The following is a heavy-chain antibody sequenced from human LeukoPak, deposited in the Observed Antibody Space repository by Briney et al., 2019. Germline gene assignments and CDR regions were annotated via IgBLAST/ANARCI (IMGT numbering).Heavy chain of an antibody. Sequence: PGLSLRLSCAASGLTFSRYWMHWARHAPGRGLEWVSRMDPDGTTIDYADCVKGRFTISRDNAKDTLYLQMSSLRDENTAVYYGISDLCGRDDQWGRGTLVTVSS. CDR1: GLTFSRYW. CDR3: ISDLCGRDDQ. V-gene: IGHV3-74*01. CDR2: MDPDGTTI. J-gene: IGHJ5*02. D-gene: IGHD1-1*01.